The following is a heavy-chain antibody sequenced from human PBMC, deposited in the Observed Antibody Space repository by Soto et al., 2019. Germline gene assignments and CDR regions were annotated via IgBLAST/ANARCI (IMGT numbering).Heavy chain of an antibody. V-gene: IGHV4-34*01. CDR2: INHSGSA. CDR3: AKGPQGGYYDSGTFYSSVY. CDR1: CGSFNGYY. Sequence: PSETLSLTCAVYCGSFNGYYWSWIRQPPGKGLEWIGEINHSGSANYNPTFKSRVSISVDTSKNQLSLQLSSVTAADTAVYYCAKGPQGGYYDSGTFYSSVYWGQGTLVTVSS. D-gene: IGHD3-10*01. J-gene: IGHJ4*02.